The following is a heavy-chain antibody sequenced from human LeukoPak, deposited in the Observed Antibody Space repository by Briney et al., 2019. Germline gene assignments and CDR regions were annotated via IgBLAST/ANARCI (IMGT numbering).Heavy chain of an antibody. CDR3: AGGPGIAAAED. Sequence: LRLSCAASGFTFSSYAMSWIRQPPGKGLEWIGYIYYSGSTYYNPSLKSRVTISVDTSKNQFSLKLSSVTAADTAVYYCAGGPGIAAAEDWGQGTLVTVSS. J-gene: IGHJ4*02. V-gene: IGHV4-30-4*01. CDR2: IYYSGST. D-gene: IGHD6-13*01. CDR1: GFTFSSYA.